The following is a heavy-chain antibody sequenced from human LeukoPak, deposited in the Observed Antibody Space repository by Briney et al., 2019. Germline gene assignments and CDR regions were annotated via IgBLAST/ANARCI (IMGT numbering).Heavy chain of an antibody. D-gene: IGHD2-15*01. V-gene: IGHV4-34*01. CDR3: ANADRFCSSGSCPVPDAFDF. CDR2: INHSGST. J-gene: IGHJ3*01. CDR1: GGSFSGYY. Sequence: PSETLSLTCAVYGGSFSGYYWSWIRQPPGKGLEWIGEINHSGSTYYNPSLKSRVIISVDRSKNQFSLKLSSVTAADTAVYYCANADRFCSSGSCPVPDAFDFWGQGTMVTVSS.